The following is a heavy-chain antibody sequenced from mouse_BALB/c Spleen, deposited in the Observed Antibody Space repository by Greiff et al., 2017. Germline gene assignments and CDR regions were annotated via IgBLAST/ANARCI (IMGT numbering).Heavy chain of an antibody. D-gene: IGHD2-3*01. J-gene: IGHJ2*01. Sequence: EVKLMESGGGLVKLGGSLKLSCAASGFTFSSYYMSWVRQTPEKRLELVAAINSNGGSTYYPDTVKGRFTISRDNAKNTLYLQMSSLKSEDTALYYCARRDGYYVSYFDYWGQGTTLTVSS. CDR3: ARRDGYYVSYFDY. CDR2: INSNGGST. V-gene: IGHV5-6-2*01. CDR1: GFTFSSYY.